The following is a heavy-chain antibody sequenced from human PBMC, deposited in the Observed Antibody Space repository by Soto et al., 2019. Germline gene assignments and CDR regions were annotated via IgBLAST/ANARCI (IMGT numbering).Heavy chain of an antibody. CDR1: GFTFSSYA. V-gene: IGHV3-23*01. J-gene: IGHJ6*03. CDR3: AKDVVPAAMNYYYYYMDV. CDR2: ISGSGGST. Sequence: PGGSLRLSCAASGFTFSSYAMSWVRQAPGKGLEWVSAISGSGGSTYYADSVKGRFTISRDNSKNTLYLQMNSLRAEDTAVYYCAKDVVPAAMNYYYYYMDVWGKGTTVTVSS. D-gene: IGHD2-2*01.